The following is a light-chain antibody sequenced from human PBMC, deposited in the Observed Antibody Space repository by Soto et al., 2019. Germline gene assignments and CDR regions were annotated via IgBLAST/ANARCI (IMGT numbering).Light chain of an antibody. CDR1: QSINTY. CDR2: DAS. J-gene: IGKJ4*01. CDR3: QQRSNWPLT. V-gene: IGKV3-11*01. Sequence: EVVLTQSPATLSSSPGESVTLSCRASQSINTYLPWYQQKPGQAPRLLIYDASYRAAGIPSRFSGSGSVTDFTLTISSLEPADFAIYHCQQRSNWPLTFGGWTKVEI.